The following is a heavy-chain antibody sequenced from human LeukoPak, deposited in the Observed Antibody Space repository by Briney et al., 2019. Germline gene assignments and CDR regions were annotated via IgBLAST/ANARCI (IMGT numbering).Heavy chain of an antibody. CDR2: NKPNSGNR. CDR1: GYTFTSHD. J-gene: IGHJ6*03. V-gene: IGHV1-8*01. CDR3: ARAVASTGSKGYSYYMDV. D-gene: IGHD1-1*01. Sequence: ASLKDSCKASGYTFTSHDINWVRPATGQGLEWMGWNKPNSGNRDYAQQFQGRVTMTMDTSIGTAYMEVSSLRSDDTAVYYCARAVASTGSKGYSYYMDVWGTGTTVTVSS.